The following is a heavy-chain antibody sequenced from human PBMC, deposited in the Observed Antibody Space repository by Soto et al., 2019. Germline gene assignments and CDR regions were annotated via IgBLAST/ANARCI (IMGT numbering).Heavy chain of an antibody. J-gene: IGHJ4*02. V-gene: IGHV4-59*12. D-gene: IGHD6-19*01. Sequence: SETLSLTCTVSGGSISSYYWSWIRQPPGKGLEWIGYIYYSGSTNYNPSLKSRVTISVDTSKNQFSLKLSSVTAADTAVYYCAIDRWSTRRGTVAGTNYFDYWGQGTLVTVSS. CDR1: GGSISSYY. CDR3: AIDRWSTRRGTVAGTNYFDY. CDR2: IYYSGST.